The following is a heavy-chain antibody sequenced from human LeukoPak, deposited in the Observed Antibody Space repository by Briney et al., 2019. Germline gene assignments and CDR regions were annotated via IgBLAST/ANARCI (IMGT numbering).Heavy chain of an antibody. J-gene: IGHJ5*02. D-gene: IGHD6-6*01. CDR1: GCSLSTSGVD. Sequence: SGPTLVKPTQTLTLTSTYSGCSLSTSGVDGGWMSQRLGKALDCIAFIYWDDDKRYSPSLKSRLTITNNTSKNQVVRTMTNMDPVDTASYYCAHSESRRGAYLNRFDPWGQGTPVTVSS. V-gene: IGHV2-5*02. CDR2: IYWDDDK. CDR3: AHSESRRGAYLNRFDP.